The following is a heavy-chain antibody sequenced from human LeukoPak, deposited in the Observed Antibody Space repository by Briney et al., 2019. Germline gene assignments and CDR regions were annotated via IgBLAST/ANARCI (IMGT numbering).Heavy chain of an antibody. J-gene: IGHJ5*02. D-gene: IGHD3-3*01. CDR3: ANGPGYYDFWSGRGDWFDP. V-gene: IGHV1-69*13. CDR2: IIPIFGTA. Sequence: ASVKVSCKASGGTFSSYAISWVRQAPGQGLEWMGGIIPIFGTANYAQKFQGRVTITADESTSTAYMELSSLRSEDTAVYYCANGPGYYDFWSGRGDWFDPWGQGTLVTVSS. CDR1: GGTFSSYA.